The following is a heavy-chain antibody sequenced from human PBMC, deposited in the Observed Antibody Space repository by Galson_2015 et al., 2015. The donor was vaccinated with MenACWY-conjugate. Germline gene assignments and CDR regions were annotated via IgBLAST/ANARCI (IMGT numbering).Heavy chain of an antibody. CDR3: AREPYDFWSGYYTPLFDY. Sequence: SLRLSCAASGFTFSSYSMNWVRQAPGKGLEWVSYISSSSSTIYYADSVKGRFTISRDNAKNSLYLQMNSLRAEDTAVYYCAREPYDFWSGYYTPLFDYWGQGTLVTVSS. CDR2: ISSSSSTI. D-gene: IGHD3-3*01. J-gene: IGHJ4*02. CDR1: GFTFSSYS. V-gene: IGHV3-48*04.